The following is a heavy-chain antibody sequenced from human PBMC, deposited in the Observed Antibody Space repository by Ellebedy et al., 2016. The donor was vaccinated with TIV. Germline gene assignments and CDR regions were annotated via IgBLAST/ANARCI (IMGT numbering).Heavy chain of an antibody. Sequence: ASVKVSCKASGYTFTGYYMHWVRQAPGQGLEWMGWINPNSGGTNYAQKFQGWVTMTRDTSIRTAYMELRRLRSDDTAVYYCARGMRQGLWWPYFDYWGQGTLVTVFS. CDR2: INPNSGGT. CDR1: GYTFTGYY. D-gene: IGHD2-21*01. CDR3: ARGMRQGLWWPYFDY. V-gene: IGHV1-2*04. J-gene: IGHJ4*02.